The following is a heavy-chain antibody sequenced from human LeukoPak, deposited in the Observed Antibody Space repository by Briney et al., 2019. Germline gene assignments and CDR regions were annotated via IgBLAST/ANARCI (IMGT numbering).Heavy chain of an antibody. CDR3: AKDEGPYSSSSLDY. CDR1: GFTFSSYA. D-gene: IGHD6-6*01. V-gene: IGHV3-23*01. CDR2: ISGSGGST. Sequence: PGGSLRLSCAASGFTFSSYAMSWVRQAPGKGLEWVSAISGSGGSTYYADSVKGRFTISRDNSKNTLYLQMNSLRAEDTAVYYCAKDEGPYSSSSLDYWGQGTLVTVSS. J-gene: IGHJ4*02.